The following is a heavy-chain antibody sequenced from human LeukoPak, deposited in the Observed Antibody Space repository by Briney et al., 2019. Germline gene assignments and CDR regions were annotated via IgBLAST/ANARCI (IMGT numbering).Heavy chain of an antibody. CDR2: ISSNGGST. J-gene: IGHJ4*02. CDR3: ARVGPATAFDY. V-gene: IGHV3-64*01. CDR1: GFTFSSYA. Sequence: PGGSLRLSCAASGFTFSSYAMHWVRQAPGKGLEYVSAISSNGGSTYYANSVKGRFTISRDNSKNTLYLQMASLRDEDMGVYNCARVGPATAFDYWGQGTQVTVSS.